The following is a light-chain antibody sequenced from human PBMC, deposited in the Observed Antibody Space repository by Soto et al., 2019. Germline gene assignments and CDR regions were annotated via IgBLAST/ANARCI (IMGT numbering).Light chain of an antibody. CDR1: QSVLYTSNNKNY. CDR3: HQYYTTPS. CDR2: WAS. J-gene: IGKJ4*01. V-gene: IGKV4-1*01. Sequence: DIVMTQSPDSLAVSLGERATINCKSSQSVLYTSNNKNYLAWYQQKQGQPPKLLIYWASTRESGVPDRFSGSGSGTDFSLTISSLQAEDVAVYYCHQYYTTPSFGGGTKVEIK.